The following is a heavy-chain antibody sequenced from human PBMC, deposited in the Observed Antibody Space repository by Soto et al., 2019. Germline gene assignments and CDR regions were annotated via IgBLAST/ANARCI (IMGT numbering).Heavy chain of an antibody. CDR1: GGSLSGYW. CDR3: ARLGLSRWDERGDY. V-gene: IGHV4-34*01. CDR2: IDASGGT. J-gene: IGHJ4*02. Sequence: SETLSLTCAVFGGSLSGYWWSWIRQPPGKGLEWIGEIDASGGTNYNPSLKSRVTISEDTSKNQFSLKLTSVIAADTAMYYCARLGLSRWDERGDYWGQGTLVTVSS. D-gene: IGHD6-13*01.